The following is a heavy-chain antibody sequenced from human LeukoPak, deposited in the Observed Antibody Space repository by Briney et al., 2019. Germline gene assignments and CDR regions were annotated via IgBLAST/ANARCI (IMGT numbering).Heavy chain of an antibody. CDR2: ISYSGTT. D-gene: IGHD6-19*01. Sequence: SESLSLTCTVSGGSISGYNWGWIRQPPGKGLEWIGYISYSGTTNYNPSLKTRVTISVDTFKNQFSLKLSSVTAADTAVYYCAGGRYSSGRYWGQGTLVTVSS. V-gene: IGHV4-59*12. J-gene: IGHJ4*02. CDR1: GGSISGYN. CDR3: AGGRYSSGRY.